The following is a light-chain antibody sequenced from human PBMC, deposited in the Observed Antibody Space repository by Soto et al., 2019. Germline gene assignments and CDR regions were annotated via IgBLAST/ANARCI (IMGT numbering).Light chain of an antibody. V-gene: IGKV1-16*01. Sequence: VQMTQSPSSLSASVGIRVTLSFRATQDISVFLAWSQQKPGEPPRLLIYGASTLHDGVPSRLSGSGSGADFTLTISGLQPEDFASYHCQQTYSDISFGGGTKVDIK. CDR2: GAS. CDR3: QQTYSDIS. J-gene: IGKJ4*01. CDR1: QDISVF.